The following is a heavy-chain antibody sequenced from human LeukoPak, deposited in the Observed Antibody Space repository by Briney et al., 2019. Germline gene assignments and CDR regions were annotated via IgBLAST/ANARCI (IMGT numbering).Heavy chain of an antibody. J-gene: IGHJ4*02. CDR2: IIPILGIA. D-gene: IGHD2-21*02. CDR1: GGTFSSYA. Sequence: GASVKVSCKASGGTFSSYAISWVRQAPGQGLEWMGRIIPILGIANYAQKFQGRVTITADKSTSTAYMELSSLRSEDTAVYYCARVISPSVVVTAIAPMGYWGQGTLVTVSS. CDR3: ARVISPSVVVTAIAPMGY. V-gene: IGHV1-69*04.